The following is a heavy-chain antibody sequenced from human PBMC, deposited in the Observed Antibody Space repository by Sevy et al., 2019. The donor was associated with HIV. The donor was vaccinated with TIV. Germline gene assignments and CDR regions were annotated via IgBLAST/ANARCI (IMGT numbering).Heavy chain of an antibody. CDR1: GFSFDTYS. J-gene: IGHJ3*01. CDR2: ISSGSSYI. V-gene: IGHV3-21*06. Sequence: GGSLRLSCIASGFSFDTYSMNWVRQTPGQGLEWVSSISSGSSYIYYADSVKGRFTSSRDNAKNSLSLEMNSLRVEETAIYYCARDDYDTTPGAFDVWGQGTMVTVSS. CDR3: ARDDYDTTPGAFDV. D-gene: IGHD3-22*01.